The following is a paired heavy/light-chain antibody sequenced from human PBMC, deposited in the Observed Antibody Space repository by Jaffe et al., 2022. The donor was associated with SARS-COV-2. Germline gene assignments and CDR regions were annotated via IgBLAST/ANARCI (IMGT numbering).Heavy chain of an antibody. CDR3: ARIHGYEYYYFMDV. V-gene: IGHV3-11*01. CDR2: ISSSGSII. J-gene: IGHJ6*03. CDR1: GFTFKTYY. Sequence: QVQLVESGGGLVKPGGSLRLSCATSGFTFKTYYLTWVRQAPGKGLEWVSYISSSGSIIYYADSVKGRFTISRDNAKNSLYLQMNSLRVEDTAVYYCARIHGYEYYYFMDVWGKGTTVTVSS. D-gene: IGHD5-12*01.
Light chain of an antibody. CDR1: QSVSNY. J-gene: IGKJ4*01. CDR3: QQRSSWLT. CDR2: DAS. V-gene: IGKV3-11*01. Sequence: EIVLTQSPATLSLSPGERATLSCRASQSVSNYLAWYQQKPGQAPRLLIYDASNRATGIPARFSGSGSGTDFTLTISSLEPEDFAVYYCQQRSSWLTFGGGTKVEIK.